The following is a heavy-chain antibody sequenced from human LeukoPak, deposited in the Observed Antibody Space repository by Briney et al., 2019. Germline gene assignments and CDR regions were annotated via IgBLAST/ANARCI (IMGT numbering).Heavy chain of an antibody. Sequence: PGGSLRLSCAASGFTFSNSAMYWVRQAPGKGLEFASVISTNGDRTYYADSVKGRFTISRDNSKNTLYLQMGSLRADDMAVYYCARGVAISSSGWYDTFDYWGQGALVTISS. V-gene: IGHV3-64*02. CDR3: ARGVAISSSGWYDTFDY. CDR1: GFTFSNSA. D-gene: IGHD6-19*01. CDR2: ISTNGDRT. J-gene: IGHJ4*02.